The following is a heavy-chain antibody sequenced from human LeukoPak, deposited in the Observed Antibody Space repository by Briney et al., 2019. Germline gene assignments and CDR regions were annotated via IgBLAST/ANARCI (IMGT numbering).Heavy chain of an antibody. CDR3: ARARTTVTNFDY. CDR2: ISSSSSYI. Sequence: GGSLRLSCAASGFTFSSYSMNWVRQAPGKGLEWVSSISSSSSYIYYADSVKGRFTISRDNAKNSPYLQMNSLRAEDTAVYYCARARTTVTNFDYWGQGTLVTVSS. D-gene: IGHD4-17*01. J-gene: IGHJ4*02. V-gene: IGHV3-21*01. CDR1: GFTFSSYS.